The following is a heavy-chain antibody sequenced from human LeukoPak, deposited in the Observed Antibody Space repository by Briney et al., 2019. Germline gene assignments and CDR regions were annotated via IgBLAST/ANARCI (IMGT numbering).Heavy chain of an antibody. CDR3: ATSAHSGWYAFDI. V-gene: IGHV1-24*01. J-gene: IGHJ3*02. CDR1: GYTLTELS. CDR2: FDPEDGET. Sequence: ASVKVSCKVSGYTLTELSMHWVRQAPGKGLEWMGGFDPEDGETIYAQKFQGKVTMTEDTSTDTAYMELSSLRSEDTAVYYCATSAHSGWYAFDIWGQGTMVTVSS. D-gene: IGHD6-19*01.